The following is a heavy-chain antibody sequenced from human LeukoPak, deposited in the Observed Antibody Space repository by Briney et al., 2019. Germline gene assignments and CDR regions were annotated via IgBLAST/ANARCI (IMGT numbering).Heavy chain of an antibody. CDR2: IRYDGSNK. J-gene: IGHJ4*02. Sequence: GVSLRLSCAASGFTFSSYGMHWVRQAPGKGLEWVAFIRYDGSNKYYADSVKDRFTISRDNSKNTLYLQMNSLRPEDTAVYYCAKDMYYDILTGYLDWGQGTLVTVSS. CDR3: AKDMYYDILTGYLD. V-gene: IGHV3-30*02. D-gene: IGHD3-9*01. CDR1: GFTFSSYG.